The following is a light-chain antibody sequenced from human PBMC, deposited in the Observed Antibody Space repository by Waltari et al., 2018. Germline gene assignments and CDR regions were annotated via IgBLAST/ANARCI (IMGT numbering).Light chain of an antibody. CDR3: QQYDNVLPYT. V-gene: IGKV1-33*01. CDR2: DAS. J-gene: IGKJ2*01. CDR1: QDINNY. Sequence: DIQMTQSPSSLSASIGDRVTITCQASQDINNYLNWYQQTPGKAPKLLIYDASKLQTGVPSRFSESGSGTDFTFTISSLQPEDIATYYCQQYDNVLPYTFGQGTKVEI.